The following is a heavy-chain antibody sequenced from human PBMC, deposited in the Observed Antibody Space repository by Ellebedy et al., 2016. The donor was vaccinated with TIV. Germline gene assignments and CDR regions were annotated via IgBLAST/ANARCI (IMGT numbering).Heavy chain of an antibody. Sequence: GESLKISCAASGFTFSTYALTWVRQAPGRGLKWVSAIGGSGGRANYADSVRGRFTISRDNSKSTLFLYMNNLRAEDTAVYYCAKFPSVTTPGVDFWGQGTLVTVSS. CDR3: AKFPSVTTPGVDF. V-gene: IGHV3-23*01. J-gene: IGHJ4*02. CDR2: IGGSGGRA. CDR1: GFTFSTYA. D-gene: IGHD4-17*01.